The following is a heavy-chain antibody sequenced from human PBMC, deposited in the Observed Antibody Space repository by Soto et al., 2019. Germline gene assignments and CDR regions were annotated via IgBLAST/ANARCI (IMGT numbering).Heavy chain of an antibody. Sequence: EVQLLESGGGLVQRGGSLRLSCAASGFTFSNYAMTWVRQAPGKGLEWVSLISSTGSSTYYADSVKGRFTISRDNSKNTLSLQINRLRAEDTAVYYCAKSLRTAAFDYWGQGALVTV. V-gene: IGHV3-23*01. D-gene: IGHD1-1*01. CDR1: GFTFSNYA. CDR2: ISSTGSST. CDR3: AKSLRTAAFDY. J-gene: IGHJ4*02.